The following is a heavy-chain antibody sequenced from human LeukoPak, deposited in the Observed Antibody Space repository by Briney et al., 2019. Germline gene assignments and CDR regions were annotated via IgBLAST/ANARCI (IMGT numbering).Heavy chain of an antibody. Sequence: SETLSLTCAVYGGSFRTYQWTWVRQPPGEGLGWIGEIDDTGRTRYNPSLNSRATISKDTPKNQFSLNLTSVTAADTAVYYCARDSGTWRPLDYWGQGILVTVSS. CDR2: IDDTGRT. D-gene: IGHD5-12*01. CDR3: ARDSGTWRPLDY. CDR1: GGSFRTYQ. V-gene: IGHV4-34*01. J-gene: IGHJ4*02.